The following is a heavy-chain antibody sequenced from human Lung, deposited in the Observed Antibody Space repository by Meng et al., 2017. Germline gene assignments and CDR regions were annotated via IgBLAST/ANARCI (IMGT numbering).Heavy chain of an antibody. CDR3: SGHIDY. V-gene: IGHV3-15*01. CDR2: IKSKPDCETI. J-gene: IGHJ4*02. D-gene: IGHD5-12*01. Sequence: VESGGSLQSAEWSLCTSCEGSGFSLSNAYMTWVRQVPGKRLEWVGRIKSKPDCETIDYAAPVKASFTISRDDSKNTVYLQMNSLKTEDTAVYYCSGHIDYWGQGTLVTVSS. CDR1: GFSLSNAY.